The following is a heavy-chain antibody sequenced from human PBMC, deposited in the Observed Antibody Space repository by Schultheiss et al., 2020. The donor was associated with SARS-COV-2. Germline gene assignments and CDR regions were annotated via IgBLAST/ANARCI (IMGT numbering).Heavy chain of an antibody. D-gene: IGHD1-1*01. CDR3: ARNDDATGMDV. V-gene: IGHV3-33*08. CDR1: GFTFNTFW. J-gene: IGHJ6*02. CDR2: IWSDGNNK. Sequence: GESLKISCAASGFTFNTFWMTWVRQAPGKGLEWVAIIWSDGNNKYYVDSVKGRFTISRDNSKNTLYLQMNSLRAEDTAVYYCARNDDATGMDVWGQGTTVTVSS.